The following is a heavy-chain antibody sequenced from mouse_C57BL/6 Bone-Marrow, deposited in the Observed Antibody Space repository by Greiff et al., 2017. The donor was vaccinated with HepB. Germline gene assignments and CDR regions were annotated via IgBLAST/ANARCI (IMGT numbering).Heavy chain of an antibody. CDR3: ARERGLRVYFDY. J-gene: IGHJ2*01. CDR1: GYTFTSSW. Sequence: QVQLQQPGAELVKPGASVKLSCKASGYTFTSSWMHWVKQRPGQGLEWIGMIHPNSGSTNYNEKFKIKATLTVDKSSSTAYMQLSSLTSEDSAVYYCARERGLRVYFDYWGQGTTLTVSS. CDR2: IHPNSGST. V-gene: IGHV1-64*01. D-gene: IGHD2-2*01.